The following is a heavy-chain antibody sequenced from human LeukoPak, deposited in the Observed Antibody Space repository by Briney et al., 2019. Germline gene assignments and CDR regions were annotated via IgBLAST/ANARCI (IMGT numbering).Heavy chain of an antibody. CDR2: IYYSGST. Sequence: SETLSLTCTVSGGSISSSSYYWGWIRQPPGKGLEWIGSIYYSGSTYYNPSLKSRVTISVDTSKNQFPLKLSSVTAADTAVYYCASTGSYYHLDYWGQGTLVTVSS. V-gene: IGHV4-39*01. D-gene: IGHD1-26*01. CDR1: GGSISSSSYY. J-gene: IGHJ4*02. CDR3: ASTGSYYHLDY.